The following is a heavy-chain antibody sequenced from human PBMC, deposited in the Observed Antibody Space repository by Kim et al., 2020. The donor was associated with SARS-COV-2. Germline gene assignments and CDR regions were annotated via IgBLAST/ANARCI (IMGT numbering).Heavy chain of an antibody. D-gene: IGHD3-16*01. CDR3: AKDPRGVLWFAS. J-gene: IGHJ5*01. Sequence: GGSLRLSCAASGFTFSSYAMSWVRQAPGKGLEWVSAISGSGGSTYYADSVKGRFTISRDNSKNTLYLQRNSLRAEDTAVYYCAKDPRGVLWFASWGQGTLVTVSS. CDR2: ISGSGGST. V-gene: IGHV3-23*01. CDR1: GFTFSSYA.